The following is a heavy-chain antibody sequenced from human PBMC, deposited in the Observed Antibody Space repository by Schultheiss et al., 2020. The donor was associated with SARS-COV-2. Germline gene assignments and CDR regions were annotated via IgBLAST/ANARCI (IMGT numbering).Heavy chain of an antibody. D-gene: IGHD3-3*01. CDR2: IKSKTDGGTT. V-gene: IGHV3-15*01. Sequence: GGSLRLSCAASGFTFSNAWMSLVRQAPGKGLEWVGRIKSKTDGGTTDYAAPVKGRFTISRDDSKNTLYLQMNSLKTEDTAVYYCARDAPTIFGVVNHYYYYGMDVWGQGTTVTVSS. J-gene: IGHJ6*02. CDR1: GFTFSNAW. CDR3: ARDAPTIFGVVNHYYYYGMDV.